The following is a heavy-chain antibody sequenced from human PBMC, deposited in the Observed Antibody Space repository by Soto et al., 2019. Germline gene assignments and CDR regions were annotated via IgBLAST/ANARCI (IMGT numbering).Heavy chain of an antibody. CDR3: AKGGISGVVTTYFDY. CDR1: GFTFSSYA. J-gene: IGHJ4*02. V-gene: IGHV3-23*01. CDR2: ISGSGGST. Sequence: GGSLRLSCAASGFTFSSYAMSWVRQAPGKGLEWVSAISGSGGSTYYSDSVKGRFTISRDNSKNALYLQLSSLKVEDTAVYYCAKGGISGVVTTYFDYWGQGTLVTVSS. D-gene: IGHD3-3*01.